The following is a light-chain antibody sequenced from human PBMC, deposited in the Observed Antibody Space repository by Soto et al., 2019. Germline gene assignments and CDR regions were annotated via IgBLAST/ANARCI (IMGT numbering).Light chain of an antibody. Sequence: EIVLTQSPATLSLSPGERATLSCRASQSVSSYLAWYQQKPGQAPRPLIYDTSNRATGIPARFSGSGSGTDFTLTISSLEPEDFAVYNRQQRSNWPLTFGPGTKVDIK. CDR2: DTS. CDR3: QQRSNWPLT. CDR1: QSVSSY. J-gene: IGKJ3*01. V-gene: IGKV3-11*01.